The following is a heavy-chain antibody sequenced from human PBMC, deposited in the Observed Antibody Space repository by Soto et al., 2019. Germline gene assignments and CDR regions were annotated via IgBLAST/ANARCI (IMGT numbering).Heavy chain of an antibody. CDR1: GFSLSTTGMC. Sequence: SGPTLVNPTQTLTLTCTVSGFSLSTTGMCLSWIRQPPGKAMEWLERSDWDDDKDYSTSVKTRLTISKDTSKNQVVLTMTNMDPVDTATYYCARIFNKQQLAFDYWGQGTLVTVSS. CDR3: ARIFNKQQLAFDY. CDR2: SDWDDDK. V-gene: IGHV2-70*11. D-gene: IGHD6-13*01. J-gene: IGHJ4*02.